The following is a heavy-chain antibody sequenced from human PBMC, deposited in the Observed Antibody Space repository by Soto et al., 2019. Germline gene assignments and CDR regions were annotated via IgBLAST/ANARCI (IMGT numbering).Heavy chain of an antibody. V-gene: IGHV3-48*01. Sequence: GGSLRLSCAASGFTFSSYSMNWVRQAPGKGLEWVSYISSSSSTIYYADSVKGRFTISRDNAKNSLYLQMNSLRAEDTAVYYCARVLHGADGYYYYYMDVWGKGTTVTVSS. CDR2: ISSSSSTI. J-gene: IGHJ6*03. CDR3: ARVLHGADGYYYYYMDV. D-gene: IGHD2-15*01. CDR1: GFTFSSYS.